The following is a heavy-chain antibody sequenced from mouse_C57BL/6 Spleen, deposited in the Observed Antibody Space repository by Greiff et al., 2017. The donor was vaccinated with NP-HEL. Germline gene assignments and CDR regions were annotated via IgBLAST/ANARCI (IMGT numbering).Heavy chain of an antibody. CDR3: ARSHYDYGHFDY. CDR2: IWWDDDK. V-gene: IGHV8-8*01. D-gene: IGHD2-4*01. Sequence: QVTLKESGPGILQPSQTLSLSCSFSGFSLSTFGMGVGWIRQPSGQGLEWLAHIWWDDDKYYNPALKSRLTISKDTSKNQLFLKIANVDTADTATYYCARSHYDYGHFDYWGQGTTLTVSS. CDR1: GFSLSTFGMG. J-gene: IGHJ2*01.